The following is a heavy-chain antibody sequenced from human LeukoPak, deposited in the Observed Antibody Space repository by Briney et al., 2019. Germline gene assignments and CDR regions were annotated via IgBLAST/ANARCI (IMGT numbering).Heavy chain of an antibody. J-gene: IGHJ6*02. CDR1: GFTFSSYA. D-gene: IGHD6-13*01. V-gene: IGHV3-30-3*01. Sequence: PGGSLRLSCAASGFTFSSYAMHWVRQAPGKGLEWVAVISYDGSNKYYADSVKGRFTISRDNSKNTLYLQMNSLRAEDTAVYYCARELVPYYYYYGMDVWGQGTTVTVSS. CDR3: ARELVPYYYYYGMDV. CDR2: ISYDGSNK.